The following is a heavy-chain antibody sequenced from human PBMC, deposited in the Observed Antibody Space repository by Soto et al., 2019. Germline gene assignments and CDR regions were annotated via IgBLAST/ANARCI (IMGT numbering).Heavy chain of an antibody. Sequence: PSETLSLTCSAFGDPIRTSHDSWGWIRQAPGKGLEWLGSIYYGGSTYYNPSLKGRVTISVDTSKNQISLRLSTVTAPYTAVNYCARGSDHYNAGSFYYRGWFDCWGQGTLVTVSS. J-gene: IGHJ5*01. V-gene: IGHV4-39*02. CDR3: ARGSDHYNAGSFYYRGWFDC. D-gene: IGHD3-10*01. CDR1: GDPIRTSHDS. CDR2: IYYGGST.